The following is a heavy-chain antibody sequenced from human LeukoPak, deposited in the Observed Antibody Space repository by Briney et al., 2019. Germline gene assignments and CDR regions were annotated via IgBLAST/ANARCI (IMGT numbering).Heavy chain of an antibody. Sequence: ASETLSLTCTVSGGSISSYYLSWIRQPAGKGLEWIGRINRTGSTNYNPSLKRRVTMSVDTSKNQFSLRLRSVTAADTAVYYCARQIASAGTAGIDFWGQGALVTASS. V-gene: IGHV4-4*07. CDR1: GGSISSYY. CDR2: INRTGST. J-gene: IGHJ4*02. D-gene: IGHD6-13*01. CDR3: ARQIASAGTAGIDF.